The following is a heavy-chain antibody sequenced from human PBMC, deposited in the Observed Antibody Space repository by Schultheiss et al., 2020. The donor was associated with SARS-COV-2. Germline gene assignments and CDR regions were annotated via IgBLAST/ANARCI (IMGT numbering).Heavy chain of an antibody. CDR1: GFTFSDFS. J-gene: IGHJ4*02. V-gene: IGHV3-21*01. CDR2: ISDSGSST. Sequence: GESLKISCAASGFTFSDFSMNWVRQAPGKGLEWVSSISDSGSSTYYADSVKGRFTISRDNSKNTLYLQMNSLRAEDTAVYYCARLAEFVNYDILTGPLDYWGQGTLVTVSS. D-gene: IGHD3-9*01. CDR3: ARLAEFVNYDILTGPLDY.